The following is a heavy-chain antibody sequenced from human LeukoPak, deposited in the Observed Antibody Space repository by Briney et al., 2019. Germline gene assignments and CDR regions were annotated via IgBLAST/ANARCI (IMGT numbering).Heavy chain of an antibody. D-gene: IGHD3-22*01. Sequence: SETLSLTCTVSGGSISSSSYYWGWIRQPPGKGLEWIGSIYYSGSTYYNPSLKSRVTISVDTSKNQFSLKLSSVTAADTAVYYCARRSPTKYYYDSSGFNWFDPWGQGTLVTVSS. V-gene: IGHV4-39*07. CDR2: IYYSGST. CDR1: GGSISSSSYY. J-gene: IGHJ5*02. CDR3: ARRSPTKYYYDSSGFNWFDP.